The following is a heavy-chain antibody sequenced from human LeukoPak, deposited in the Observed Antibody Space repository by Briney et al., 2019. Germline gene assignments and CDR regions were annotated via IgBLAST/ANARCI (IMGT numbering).Heavy chain of an antibody. CDR3: ARDLSSGLGDFDY. CDR2: TYYRSKWYY. V-gene: IGHV6-1*01. J-gene: IGHJ4*02. CDR1: GDSVSSNSAT. D-gene: IGHD3-16*01. Sequence: SQTLSLTCAISGDSVSSNSATWNWIRQSPSRGLEWLGRTYYRSKWYYDYAVSVRSRVTINPDTSKNQFSLQLNSVTPEDTAVYCCARDLSSGLGDFDYWGQGTLVTVSS.